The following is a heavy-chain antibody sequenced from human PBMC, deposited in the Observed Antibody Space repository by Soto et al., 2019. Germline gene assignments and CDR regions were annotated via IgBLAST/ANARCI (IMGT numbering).Heavy chain of an antibody. J-gene: IGHJ4*02. Sequence: EVQLLESGGGLVQPGGSLRLSCAASGFTFSGYAMSLVRQAPGKGLEWVSGISGSGGSTYYADSVKGRFTISRDNSKNTLYLQMNSLRAEDTAVYYCAKEPDIVVVPAAFDYWGQGTLVTVSS. CDR2: ISGSGGST. V-gene: IGHV3-23*01. CDR3: AKEPDIVVVPAAFDY. CDR1: GFTFSGYA. D-gene: IGHD2-2*01.